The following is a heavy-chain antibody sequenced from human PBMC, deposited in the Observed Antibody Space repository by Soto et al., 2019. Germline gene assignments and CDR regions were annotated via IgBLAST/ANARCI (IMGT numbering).Heavy chain of an antibody. V-gene: IGHV4-39*01. CDR1: GGSISSSSYY. CDR3: ASLPYYYDSSGYSDY. J-gene: IGHJ4*02. D-gene: IGHD3-22*01. Sequence: PSETLSLTCTVSGGSISSSSYYWGWIRQPPGKGLEWIGSIYYSGSTYYNPSLKSRVTISVDTSKNQFSLKLSSVTAADTAVYYCASLPYYYDSSGYSDYWGQGTLVTVSS. CDR2: IYYSGST.